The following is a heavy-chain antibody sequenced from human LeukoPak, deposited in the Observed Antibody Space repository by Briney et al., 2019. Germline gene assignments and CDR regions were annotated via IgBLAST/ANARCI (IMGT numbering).Heavy chain of an antibody. D-gene: IGHD4-17*01. CDR2: INHSGST. Sequence: PSETLSLTCAVYGGSFSGYYWSWIRQPPGKGLEWIGEINHSGSTNYNPSLKSRVTISVDTSKNQFSLKLSSVTAADTAVYYCARGQTTVTTLWFDPWGRGTLVTVSS. CDR1: GGSFSGYY. CDR3: ARGQTTVTTLWFDP. V-gene: IGHV4-34*01. J-gene: IGHJ5*02.